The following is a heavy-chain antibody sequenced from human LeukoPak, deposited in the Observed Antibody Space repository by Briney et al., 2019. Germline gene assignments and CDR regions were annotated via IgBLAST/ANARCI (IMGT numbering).Heavy chain of an antibody. CDR2: ISYDGSNK. J-gene: IGHJ4*02. D-gene: IGHD6-13*01. V-gene: IGHV3-30-3*01. CDR1: GFTFSSYA. CDR3: AREPIAAAAPFDY. Sequence: GGSLRLSCAASGFTFSSYAMHWVRQAPGKGLKWVAVISYDGSNKYYADSVKGRFTISRDNSKNTLYLQMNSLRAEDTAVYCCAREPIAAAAPFDYWGQGTLVTVSS.